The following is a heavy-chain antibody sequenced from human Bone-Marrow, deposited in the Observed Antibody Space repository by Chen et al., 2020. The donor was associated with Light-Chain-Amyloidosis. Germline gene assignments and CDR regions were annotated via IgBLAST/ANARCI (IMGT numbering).Heavy chain of an antibody. CDR2: ISWNSGTI. CDR1: GFRLDDYA. J-gene: IGHJ6*02. V-gene: IGHV3-9*01. Sequence: EVQLVESGGGLVQPGRSLRLSCAPSGFRLDDYAMHWVRQAPGKGLEWVAGISWNSGTIGYADSMKGRFTISRDNVKNSLYLQMNSLRSEDTALYYCAKDTAGYYYYGMDVWGQGTTVTVSS. CDR3: AKDTAGYYYYGMDV.